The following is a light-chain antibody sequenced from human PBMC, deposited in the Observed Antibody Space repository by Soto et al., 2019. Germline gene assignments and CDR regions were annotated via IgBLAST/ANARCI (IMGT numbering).Light chain of an antibody. CDR3: GTWDSSLSSYV. J-gene: IGLJ1*01. CDR2: ENN. CDR1: SSNIGNNY. Sequence: QSALTQPPSVSAAPGQKVTISCSGSSSNIGNNYVSWYQQLPGTAPKLLIYENNKRPSGIPDRFSGSKSGTSATLGITGLQTGDEADYYCGTWDSSLSSYVFGTGNMVTVL. V-gene: IGLV1-51*02.